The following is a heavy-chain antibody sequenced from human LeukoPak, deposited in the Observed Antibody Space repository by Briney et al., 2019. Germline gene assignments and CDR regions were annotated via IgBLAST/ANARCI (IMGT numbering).Heavy chain of an antibody. V-gene: IGHV4-39*07. J-gene: IGHJ3*02. Sequence: ASETLSLTCTVSGGSIRSSYYYWGWIRQPPGKGLEWIGEINHSGSTNYNPSLKSRVTISVDTSKNQFSLKLSSVTAADTAVYYCARTPKGQWLVPAFDIWGQGTMVTVSS. CDR2: INHSGST. CDR3: ARTPKGQWLVPAFDI. CDR1: GGSIRSSYYY. D-gene: IGHD6-19*01.